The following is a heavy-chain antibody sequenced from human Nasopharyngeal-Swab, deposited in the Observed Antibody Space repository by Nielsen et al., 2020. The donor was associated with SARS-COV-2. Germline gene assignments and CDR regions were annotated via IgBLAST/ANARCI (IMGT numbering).Heavy chain of an antibody. CDR1: GFTFSSYA. V-gene: IGHV3-23*01. CDR3: ATPGTRCSGDTCNMWVFDY. D-gene: IGHD2-15*01. Sequence: GGPLILPCAASGFTFSSYAMSWVRQAPGKGLEWVSSISGSGGSTYYADSVKGRFTISRDNSKNTLYLQMHSLRAEDTAVYYCATPGTRCSGDTCNMWVFDYWGQGTLVTVSS. J-gene: IGHJ4*02. CDR2: ISGSGGST.